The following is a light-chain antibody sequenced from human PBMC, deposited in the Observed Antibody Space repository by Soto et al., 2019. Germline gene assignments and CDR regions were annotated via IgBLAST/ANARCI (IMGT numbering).Light chain of an antibody. CDR2: GNS. CDR3: QSYDSSLSVLYV. J-gene: IGLJ1*01. CDR1: SSNIGAGYD. Sequence: QSVLTQPPSVSGAPGQRDTISCTGSSSNIGAGYDVHWYQQLPGTAPKLLIYGNSNRPSGVPDRFSGSKSGTSASLAITGLQAEDEADYYCQSYDSSLSVLYVFGTGTKLTVL. V-gene: IGLV1-40*01.